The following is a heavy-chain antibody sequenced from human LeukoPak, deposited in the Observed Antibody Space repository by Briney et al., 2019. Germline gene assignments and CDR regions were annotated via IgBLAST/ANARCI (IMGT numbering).Heavy chain of an antibody. CDR3: AKEGSSGWYAFDI. D-gene: IGHD6-19*01. CDR2: ISGSGGIT. Sequence: PGGSLGLSCAASGFTFSSYGMSWVRQAPGQGLEWVSAISGSGGITYYADSVKGRFTSSRDTSKNTLYLQMHSLRAEDTAVYYCAKEGSSGWYAFDIWGQGTMVTVSS. CDR1: GFTFSSYG. V-gene: IGHV3-23*01. J-gene: IGHJ3*02.